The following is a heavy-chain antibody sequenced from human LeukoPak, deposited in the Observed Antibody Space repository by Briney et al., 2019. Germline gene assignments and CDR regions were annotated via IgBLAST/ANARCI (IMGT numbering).Heavy chain of an antibody. CDR1: GFTLSSYS. CDR2: ISSSSSYI. J-gene: IGHJ4*02. D-gene: IGHD2-8*01. V-gene: IGHV3-21*01. CDR3: LIFLN. Sequence: GGSLRLFCAASGFTLSSYSVNWVRQAPGEGLEWVSSISSSSSYIYYADSVKGRFTISRDNAKNSLYLQMNSLRDEDTTVYYCLIFLNWGQGTLVTVSS.